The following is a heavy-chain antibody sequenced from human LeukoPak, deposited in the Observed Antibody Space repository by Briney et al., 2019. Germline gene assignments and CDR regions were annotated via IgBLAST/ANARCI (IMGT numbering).Heavy chain of an antibody. CDR3: ARESRRHIDY. Sequence: GGSLRLSCAASGFTFSSYAMHWVRQAPGKGLEWVAVISYDGSNKYYADSVKGRFTISRGNSKNTLYLQMNSLRAEDTAVYSCARESRRHIDYWGQGTLVTVSS. CDR1: GFTFSSYA. CDR2: ISYDGSNK. V-gene: IGHV3-30-3*01. D-gene: IGHD2-21*01. J-gene: IGHJ4*02.